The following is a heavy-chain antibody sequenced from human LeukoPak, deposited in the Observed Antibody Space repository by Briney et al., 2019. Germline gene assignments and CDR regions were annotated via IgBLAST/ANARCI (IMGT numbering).Heavy chain of an antibody. CDR3: AKDRSWGPASYYYYGMDV. D-gene: IGHD1-26*01. CDR2: INPNSGGT. V-gene: IGHV1-2*02. J-gene: IGHJ6*02. Sequence: ASVKVSCKASGYTFTGYYMHWVRQAPGQGLEWMGWINPNSGGTNYAQKFQGRVTMTRDTSISTAYMELSRLRAEDTAVYYCAKDRSWGPASYYYYGMDVWGQGTTVTVSS. CDR1: GYTFTGYY.